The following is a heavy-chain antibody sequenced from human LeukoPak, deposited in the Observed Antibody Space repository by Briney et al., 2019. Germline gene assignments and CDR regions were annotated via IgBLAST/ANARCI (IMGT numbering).Heavy chain of an antibody. V-gene: IGHV3-48*01. CDR2: ISSSSTTI. Sequence: GGSLRLSCAASGFTISPYSMNWARQAPGKGLEWVSYISSSSTTIYYADSVKGRFTISRDNAKNSLYLQMNSLRTEETAVYYCARDYATTSSVGMDVWGQGTTVTVSS. CDR1: GFTISPYS. D-gene: IGHD6-6*01. CDR3: ARDYATTSSVGMDV. J-gene: IGHJ6*02.